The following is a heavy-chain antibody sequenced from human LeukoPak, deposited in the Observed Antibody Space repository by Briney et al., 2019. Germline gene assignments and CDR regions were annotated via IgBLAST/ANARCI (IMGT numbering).Heavy chain of an antibody. CDR3: ATSAYHYDILTGYYKPPYYYYYMDV. J-gene: IGHJ6*03. D-gene: IGHD3-9*01. Sequence: ASVKVSCKASGYTFTSYGISWVRHAPGQRLEWMGWISAYNVNTNYAQKLQGRVTMTTDTSTSTAYMELRSLRSDDTAVYYCATSAYHYDILTGYYKPPYYYYYMDVWGKGTTVTVSS. CDR2: ISAYNVNT. CDR1: GYTFTSYG. V-gene: IGHV1-18*01.